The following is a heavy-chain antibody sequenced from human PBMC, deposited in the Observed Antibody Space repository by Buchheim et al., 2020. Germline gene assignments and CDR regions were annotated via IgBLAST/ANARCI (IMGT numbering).Heavy chain of an antibody. CDR2: ISSSSSYI. CDR3: AREVLYYYVSSGYSDFDY. Sequence: EVQLVESGGGLVKPGGSLRLSCAASGFTFSSYSMNWVRQAPGKGLEWVSSISSSSSYIYYADSVKGRFTISRDNAKNSLYLQMNSLRAGDTAVYYCAREVLYYYVSSGYSDFDYWGQGTL. CDR1: GFTFSSYS. D-gene: IGHD3-22*01. J-gene: IGHJ4*02. V-gene: IGHV3-21*01.